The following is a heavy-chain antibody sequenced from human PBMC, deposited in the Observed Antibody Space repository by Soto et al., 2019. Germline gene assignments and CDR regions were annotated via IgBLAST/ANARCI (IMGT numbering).Heavy chain of an antibody. V-gene: IGHV3-7*01. J-gene: IGHJ4*02. D-gene: IGHD3-10*01. CDR2: IKKDGTEI. Sequence: EVQLMESGGGLVQPGGSLRLSCVTSGLSFSSSWMAWVRQAPGKGLEWVADIKKDGTEINYVDSVKGRVTISRDNAMNSLYLQMDSLRVEDTAVYYCGRDPYYGAIDYWGLGTQVIVSS. CDR3: GRDPYYGAIDY. CDR1: GLSFSSSW.